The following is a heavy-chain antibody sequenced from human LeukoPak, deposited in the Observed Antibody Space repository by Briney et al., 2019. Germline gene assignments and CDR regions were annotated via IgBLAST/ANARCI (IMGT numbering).Heavy chain of an antibody. CDR3: ARVGYHYDSSGYYHFGY. D-gene: IGHD3-22*01. CDR2: IYSGGVT. CDR1: GFTFSSYA. J-gene: IGHJ4*02. V-gene: IGHV3-66*01. Sequence: GGSLRLSCAASGFTFSSYAMSWVRQAPGKGLELVSVIYSGGVTYYADSVKGRFTTSRDNSKNTLYLQINSLRAEDAAVYYCARVGYHYDSSGYYHFGYWGQGTLVTVSS.